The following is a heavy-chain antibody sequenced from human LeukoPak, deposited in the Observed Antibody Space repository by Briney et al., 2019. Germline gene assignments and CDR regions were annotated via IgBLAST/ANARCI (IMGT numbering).Heavy chain of an antibody. D-gene: IGHD2-2*01. J-gene: IGHJ4*02. V-gene: IGHV3-30-3*01. Sequence: QPGRSLGLSCAASGFTFSSYAMHRVRQAPGKGLEWVAVISYDGSNKYYADSVKGRFTISRDNSKNTLYLQMNSLRAEDTAVYYCMGYCTRSSCSIDYWGQGTLVTVSS. CDR2: ISYDGSNK. CDR1: GFTFSSYA. CDR3: MGYCTRSSCSIDY.